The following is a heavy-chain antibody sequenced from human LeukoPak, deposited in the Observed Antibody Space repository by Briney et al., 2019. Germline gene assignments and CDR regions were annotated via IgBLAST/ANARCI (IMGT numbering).Heavy chain of an antibody. CDR2: INHSGST. V-gene: IGHV4-34*01. Sequence: PSETLSLTCAVYGGSFSGYYWGWIRQPPGKGLEWIGEINHSGSTNYNPSLKSRVTISVDTSKNQFSLKLSSVTAADTAVYYCARGSRIAAPNYWGQGTLVTVSS. CDR1: GGSFSGYY. CDR3: ARGSRIAAPNY. J-gene: IGHJ4*02. D-gene: IGHD6-6*01.